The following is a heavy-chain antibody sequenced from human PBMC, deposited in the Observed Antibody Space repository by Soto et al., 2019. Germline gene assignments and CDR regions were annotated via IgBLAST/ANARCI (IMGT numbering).Heavy chain of an antibody. Sequence: EVQLVESGGGLVKPGGSLRLSCAPSGFTFINAWMSWVRQAPGKGLEWVGRIKSKADGGTTDYAAPVKGRFTISRDDSKNTLFLQMNSLKTEDTAVYYCTTESALVGSTPWAVDYLGQGTLVTVSS. CDR2: IKSKADGGTT. CDR1: GFTFINAW. CDR3: TTESALVGSTPWAVDY. V-gene: IGHV3-15*01. D-gene: IGHD1-26*01. J-gene: IGHJ4*02.